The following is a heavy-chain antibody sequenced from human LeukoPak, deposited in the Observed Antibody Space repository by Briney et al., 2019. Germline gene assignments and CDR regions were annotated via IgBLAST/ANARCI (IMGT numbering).Heavy chain of an antibody. J-gene: IGHJ5*02. CDR2: INHNGNVN. D-gene: IGHD2-15*01. Sequence: PGGSLRLSCAASGFTFSSYWMNWARQAPGKGLEWVASINHNGNVNYYVDSVKGRFTISRDNAKNSLYLQMNSLRAEDTAVYYCARSRCYCSGGSCYSCDWFDPWGQGTLVTVSS. CDR1: GFTFSSYW. CDR3: ARSRCYCSGGSCYSCDWFDP. V-gene: IGHV3-7*03.